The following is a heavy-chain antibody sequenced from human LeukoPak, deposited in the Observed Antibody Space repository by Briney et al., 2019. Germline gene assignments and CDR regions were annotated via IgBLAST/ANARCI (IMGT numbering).Heavy chain of an antibody. V-gene: IGHV4-30-2*01. Sequence: SETLSLTCTVSGGSISSGGYYWSWIRQPPGKGLEWIGYIYHSGSTYYNPSLKSRVTISVDRSKNQFSLKLSSVTAADTAVYYCAGFLDYGDYRDYWGQGTLVTVSS. D-gene: IGHD4-17*01. CDR3: AGFLDYGDYRDY. CDR2: IYHSGST. CDR1: GGSISSGGYY. J-gene: IGHJ4*02.